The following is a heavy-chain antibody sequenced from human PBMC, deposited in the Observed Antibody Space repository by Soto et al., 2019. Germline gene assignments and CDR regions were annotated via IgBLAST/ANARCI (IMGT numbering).Heavy chain of an antibody. CDR1: GGSMNSYY. D-gene: IGHD2-15*01. CDR2: VSSSGTS. J-gene: IGHJ5*02. V-gene: IGHV4-59*01. CDR3: ARYSPPKKSYDSNPGWFDP. Sequence: SETLSLTCVVSGGSMNSYYWSWIRQPPGKGLEWLGYVSSSGTSKYNVSLESRITMSLDPSRNQFSLSLNSVTAADTAVYFCARYSPPKKSYDSNPGWFDPWGQGTLVTVSS.